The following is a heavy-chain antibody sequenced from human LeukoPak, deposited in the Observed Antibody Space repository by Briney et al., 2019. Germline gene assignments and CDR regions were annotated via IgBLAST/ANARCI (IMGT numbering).Heavy chain of an antibody. Sequence: KPGRSLRLSCAASGFTFSSYTMNWVRQAPGKGLEWVSAISSSSSYIYYADSVKGRFTISRDNAKNSLYLQMNSLRAEDTAMYYCARGGAARPDYWGQGTLVTVSS. D-gene: IGHD6-6*01. CDR2: ISSSSSYI. CDR1: GFTFSSYT. J-gene: IGHJ4*02. CDR3: ARGGAARPDY. V-gene: IGHV3-21*06.